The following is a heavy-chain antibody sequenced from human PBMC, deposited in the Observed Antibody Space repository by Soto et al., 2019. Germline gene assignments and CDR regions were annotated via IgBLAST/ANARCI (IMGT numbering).Heavy chain of an antibody. Sequence: PSETLSLTCTGSGGSISSYYWSWIRQPPGKGLEWIGYIYYSGSTNYNPSLKSRVNISVDTYKNQFSLKLSSVTAAETAVYYCAREYYYDSSGYVKWFDPCGQVTLFTVSS. CDR3: AREYYYDSSGYVKWFDP. CDR2: IYYSGST. D-gene: IGHD3-22*01. V-gene: IGHV4-59*01. J-gene: IGHJ5*02. CDR1: GGSISSYY.